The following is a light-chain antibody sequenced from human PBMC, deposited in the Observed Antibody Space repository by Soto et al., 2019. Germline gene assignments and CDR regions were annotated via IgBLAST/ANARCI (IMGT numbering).Light chain of an antibody. CDR1: QSVSRTY. J-gene: IGKJ2*01. CDR3: QHYGGSPYT. V-gene: IGKV3-20*01. CDR2: GSS. Sequence: EIVLTQSPGTLSLSPGERAALSCRASQSVSRTYVAWYQQKPGQAPRLLIFGSSNRATGTPDRFSVSGSGTYFTLTISRLEPEDFAVYYCQHYGGSPYTFGQGTKLEIK.